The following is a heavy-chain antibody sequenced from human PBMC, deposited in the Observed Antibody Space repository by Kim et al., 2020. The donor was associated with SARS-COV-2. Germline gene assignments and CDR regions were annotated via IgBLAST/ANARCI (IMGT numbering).Heavy chain of an antibody. D-gene: IGHD2-8*01. CDR3: ARGRRLIDY. V-gene: IGHV3-7*01. J-gene: IGHJ4*02. CDR1: GFTFSDYW. Sequence: GGSPRHSCAASGFTFSDYWMNWVRQAPGKGLEWVANIKQNGSEKYYVDSVKGRFTISRDNAKNSLYLQMNSLRTEDTAVYYCARGRRLIDYWGQGTLVTV. CDR2: IKQNGSEK.